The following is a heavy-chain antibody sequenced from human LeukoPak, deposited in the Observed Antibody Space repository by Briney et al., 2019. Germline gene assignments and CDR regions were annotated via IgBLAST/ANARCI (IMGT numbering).Heavy chain of an antibody. D-gene: IGHD1-1*01. V-gene: IGHV3-48*01. CDR2: ISTSSSTI. J-gene: IGHJ5*02. Sequence: GGSLRLSCAASGFTFSSYPMNWVRQAPGKGLEWVSYISTSSSTIYYADSVKGRFTISRDNAKNSLYLQMNSLRAEDTAVYHCARDLSRWHWKAWFDPWGQGTLVTVSS. CDR1: GFTFSSYP. CDR3: ARDLSRWHWKAWFDP.